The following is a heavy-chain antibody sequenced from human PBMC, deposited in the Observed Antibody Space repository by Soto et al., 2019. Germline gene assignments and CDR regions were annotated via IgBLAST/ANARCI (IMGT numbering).Heavy chain of an antibody. CDR1: DSSFTSYW. CDR3: ARARYDYYSSGNYADAFDI. D-gene: IGHD3-22*01. Sequence: GESLKICCEGCDSSFTSYWTRWVRQMRGKVLGWMGRIDPSDSYTNYTPSFQGHVTIAADKSISTAYLQWSSLKSSDTAMYYCARARYDYYSSGNYADAFDIWGQGTMVTVSS. J-gene: IGHJ3*02. V-gene: IGHV5-10-1*01. CDR2: IDPSDSYT.